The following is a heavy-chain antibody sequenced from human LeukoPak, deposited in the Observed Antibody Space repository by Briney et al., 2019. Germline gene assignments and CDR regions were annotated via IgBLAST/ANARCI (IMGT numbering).Heavy chain of an antibody. CDR3: ARLYGSGSYYNDFDY. V-gene: IGHV4-31*03. Sequence: NASETLSLTCTVSGGSISSGGYYWSWIRQHPGKGLEWIGYIYYSGSTYYNPSLKSRVTISVDTSKNQFSLKLSSVTAADTAVYYCARLYGSGSYYNDFDYWGQGTLVTVSS. CDR1: GGSISSGGYY. CDR2: IYYSGST. J-gene: IGHJ4*02. D-gene: IGHD3-10*01.